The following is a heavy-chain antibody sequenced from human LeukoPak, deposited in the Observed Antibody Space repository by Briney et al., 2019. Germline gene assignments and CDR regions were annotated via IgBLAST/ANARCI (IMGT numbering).Heavy chain of an antibody. CDR2: VHLDGRT. Sequence: PSETLSLTCGVSGGSVINTNWWTWVRQPPGKGLEWIGEVHLDGRTNYNPSLESRLTMSVDVSENQVSLKLTSVTAADTAVYYYAREGGFYRPLDYSGQGTLVTVSS. J-gene: IGHJ4*02. CDR1: GGSVINTNW. CDR3: AREGGFYRPLDY. D-gene: IGHD3-3*01. V-gene: IGHV4-4*02.